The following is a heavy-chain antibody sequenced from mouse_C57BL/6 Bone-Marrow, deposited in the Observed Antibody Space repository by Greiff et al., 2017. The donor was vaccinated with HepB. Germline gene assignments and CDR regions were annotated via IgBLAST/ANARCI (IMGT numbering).Heavy chain of an antibody. Sequence: EVKLQQSGPVLVKPGASVKMSCKASGYTFTDYYMNWVKQSHGKSLEWIGVINPYNGGTSYNQKFKGKATLTVDKSSSTAYMELNSLTSEDSAVYYCVTTVVATSYYAMDYWGQGTSVTVSS. D-gene: IGHD1-1*01. J-gene: IGHJ4*01. CDR2: INPYNGGT. CDR3: VTTVVATSYYAMDY. V-gene: IGHV1-19*01. CDR1: GYTFTDYY.